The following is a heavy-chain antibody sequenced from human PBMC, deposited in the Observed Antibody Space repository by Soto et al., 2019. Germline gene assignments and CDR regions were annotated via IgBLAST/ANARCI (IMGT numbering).Heavy chain of an antibody. V-gene: IGHV5-51*01. J-gene: IGHJ5*02. Sequence: GESLKISCKGSGYSLTSYWIGWVPQMPGKGLEWLGIIYPVDSDTRYSPSFQGQVTISADKSISTAYLQWSSLKASDTAMYYCARWIVVVPAAIRRGGQTENWFDPWGQGTLVTVSS. CDR3: ARWIVVVPAAIRRGGQTENWFDP. CDR1: GYSLTSYW. D-gene: IGHD2-2*02. CDR2: IYPVDSDT.